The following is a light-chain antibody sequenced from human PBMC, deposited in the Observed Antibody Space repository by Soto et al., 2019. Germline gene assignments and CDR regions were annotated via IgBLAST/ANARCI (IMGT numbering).Light chain of an antibody. J-gene: IGKJ3*01. CDR3: QQLNSYS. CDR2: AAS. Sequence: DIQMTQSPSSLSASVGDRFTVTCRASQSISRYLNWYQQKPGKAPKLLIYAASSLQSGVPSRFSGSGSGTEFTLTISSLQPEDFATYYCQQLNSYSFGPGTKVD. V-gene: IGKV1-9*01. CDR1: QSISRY.